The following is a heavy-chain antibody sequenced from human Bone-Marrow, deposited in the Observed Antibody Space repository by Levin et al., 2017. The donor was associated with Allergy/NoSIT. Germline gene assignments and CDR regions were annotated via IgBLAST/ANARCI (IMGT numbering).Heavy chain of an antibody. J-gene: IGHJ6*03. D-gene: IGHD4-17*01. CDR1: GYTFTSYD. Sequence: GASVKVSCKASGYTFTSYDINWVRQATGQGLEWMGWMNPNSGNTGYAQKFQGRVTMTRNTSISTAYMELSSLRSEDTAVYYCARTIELYGDWGYYYYYMDVWGKGTTVTVSS. CDR3: ARTIELYGDWGYYYYYMDV. CDR2: MNPNSGNT. V-gene: IGHV1-8*01.